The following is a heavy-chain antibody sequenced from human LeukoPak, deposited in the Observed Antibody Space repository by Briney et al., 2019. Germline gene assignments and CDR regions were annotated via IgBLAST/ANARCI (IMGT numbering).Heavy chain of an antibody. Sequence: PGGSLRLSCAASGFTFSSYAMSWVRQAPGEGLEWVSAISGSGGSTYYADSVKGRFTISRDNSKNTLYLQMNSLRAEDTAVYYCAKDKVYSSSWYRAEPPSGAFIWFDPWGQGTLVTVSS. CDR1: GFTFSSYA. CDR3: AKDKVYSSSWYRAEPPSGAFIWFDP. J-gene: IGHJ5*02. V-gene: IGHV3-23*01. D-gene: IGHD6-13*01. CDR2: ISGSGGST.